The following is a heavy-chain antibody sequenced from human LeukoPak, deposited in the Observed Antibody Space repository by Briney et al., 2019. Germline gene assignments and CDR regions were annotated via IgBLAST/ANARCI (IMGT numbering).Heavy chain of an antibody. Sequence: SETLSLTCTVSGYPISSGHYWGWIRQPPGKGLGWIGSMYHSGSTYYNPPHKSRVTISENTSKNQFSLKLRSVTAAVTAVYYCARGPRFGELLWHWFDPWGQGTLVPVSS. CDR1: GYPISSGHY. J-gene: IGHJ5*02. CDR3: ARGPRFGELLWHWFDP. D-gene: IGHD3-10*01. CDR2: MYHSGST. V-gene: IGHV4-38-2*02.